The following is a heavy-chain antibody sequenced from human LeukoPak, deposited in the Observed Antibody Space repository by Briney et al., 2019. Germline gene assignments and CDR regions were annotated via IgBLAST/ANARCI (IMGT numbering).Heavy chain of an antibody. D-gene: IGHD6-13*01. CDR3: ARDRGAAAGIFDY. V-gene: IGHV4-38-2*02. J-gene: IGHJ4*02. Sequence: SETLSLTCTVSGYSISSGYYWGWIRQPPGKGLEWIGSIYHSGSTYYNPSLKSRVTISVDTSKNQFSLKLSSVTAADTAVYYCARDRGAAAGIFDYWGQGTLVTVSA. CDR2: IYHSGST. CDR1: GYSISSGYY.